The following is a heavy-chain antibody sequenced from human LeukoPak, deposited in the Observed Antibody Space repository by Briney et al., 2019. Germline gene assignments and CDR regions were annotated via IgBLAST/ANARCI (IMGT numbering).Heavy chain of an antibody. CDR3: ARFSVGGRYDFDY. V-gene: IGHV1-2*02. CDR1: GYTFTGYY. D-gene: IGHD3-9*01. Sequence: ASVKVSCKASGYTFTGYYMHWVRQAPGQGLEWMGWINPNSGATNYAQKFQDRVTMTRDTSINTAYMELSRLRSDDTAVYYCARFSVGGRYDFDYWGQGTLVTVS. CDR2: INPNSGAT. J-gene: IGHJ4*02.